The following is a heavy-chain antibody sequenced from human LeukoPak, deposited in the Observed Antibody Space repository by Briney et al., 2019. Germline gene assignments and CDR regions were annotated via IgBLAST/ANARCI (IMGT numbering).Heavy chain of an antibody. V-gene: IGHV3-23*01. J-gene: IGHJ4*02. Sequence: GGSLRLSCAASGFTFSTYAMSWVRQAPGKGLDWVLSFSASSGTTSYADSVKGRFTISRDNSKNTLYLQMNSLRAEDTAVYYCAKGHLYGDYLAGTSYYFDYWGQGTLVTVSS. CDR3: AKGHLYGDYLAGTSYYFDY. CDR2: FSASSGTT. D-gene: IGHD4-17*01. CDR1: GFTFSTYA.